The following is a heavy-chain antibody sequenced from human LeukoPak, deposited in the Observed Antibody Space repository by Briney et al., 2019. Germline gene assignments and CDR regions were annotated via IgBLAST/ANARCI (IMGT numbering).Heavy chain of an antibody. Sequence: GGSLRLPCAASGFTFSSYWMSWVRQAPGKGLEWVANIKQDGSEKYYVDSVKGRFTISRDNAKNSLYLQMNSLRAEDTAVYYCARDMSRYCSSTSCYGHFQHWGQGTLVTVSS. CDR3: ARDMSRYCSSTSCYGHFQH. CDR2: IKQDGSEK. V-gene: IGHV3-7*01. CDR1: GFTFSSYW. J-gene: IGHJ1*01. D-gene: IGHD2-2*01.